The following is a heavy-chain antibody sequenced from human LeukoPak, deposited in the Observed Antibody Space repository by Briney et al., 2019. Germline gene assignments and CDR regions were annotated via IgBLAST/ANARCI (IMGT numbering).Heavy chain of an antibody. CDR2: IRYDGSNK. J-gene: IGHJ4*02. Sequence: GGSLRLSCAASGFTFSSYGMHWVRQAPGKGLEWVAFIRYDGSNKYYAGSVKGRFTISRDNSKNTLYLQMNSLRAEDTAVYYCAVIVATIYYFDYWGQGTLVTVSS. CDR1: GFTFSSYG. D-gene: IGHD5-12*01. CDR3: AVIVATIYYFDY. V-gene: IGHV3-30*02.